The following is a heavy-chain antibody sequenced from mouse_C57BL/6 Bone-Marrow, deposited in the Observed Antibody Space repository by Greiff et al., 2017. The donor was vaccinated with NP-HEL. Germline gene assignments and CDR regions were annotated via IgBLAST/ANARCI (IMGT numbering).Heavy chain of an antibody. CDR2: IWSGGST. V-gene: IGHV2-2*01. D-gene: IGHD1-1*01. CDR3: ARNEIPYYYGSRGWYFDV. CDR1: GFSLTSYG. Sequence: QVQLQQSGPGLVQPSQSLSITCTVSGFSLTSYGVHWVRQSPGKGLEWLGVIWSGGSTDYNAAFISRLSISKDNSKSQVFFKMNSLQADDTAIYYCARNEIPYYYGSRGWYFDVWGTGTTVTVSS. J-gene: IGHJ1*03.